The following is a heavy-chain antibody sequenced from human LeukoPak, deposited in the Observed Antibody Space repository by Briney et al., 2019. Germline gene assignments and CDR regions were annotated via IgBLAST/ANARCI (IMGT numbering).Heavy chain of an antibody. CDR3: ARGIVGALDAFDI. J-gene: IGHJ3*02. V-gene: IGHV3-66*01. D-gene: IGHD1-26*01. CDR2: IYSGGST. Sequence: GGSLRLSCATSGFTFSSSAMSWVRQPPGKGLEWVSVIYSGGSTYYADSVKGRFTISRDNSKNTLYLQMNSLRAEDTAVYYCARGIVGALDAFDIWGQGTMVTVSS. CDR1: GFTFSSSA.